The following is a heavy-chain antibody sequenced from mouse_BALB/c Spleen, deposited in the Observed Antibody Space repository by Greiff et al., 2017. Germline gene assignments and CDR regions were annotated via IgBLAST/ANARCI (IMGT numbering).Heavy chain of an antibody. CDR3: TRESGSFAY. CDR1: GYTFTSYY. V-gene: IGHV1S81*02. Sequence: QVQLQQSGPELVKPGASVKLSCKASGYTFTSYYMYWVKQRPGQGLEWIGEINPSNGGTNFNEKFKSKATLTVDKSSSTAYMQLSSLTSEDSAVYYCTRESGSFAYWGQGTLVTVSA. CDR2: INPSNGGT. J-gene: IGHJ3*01.